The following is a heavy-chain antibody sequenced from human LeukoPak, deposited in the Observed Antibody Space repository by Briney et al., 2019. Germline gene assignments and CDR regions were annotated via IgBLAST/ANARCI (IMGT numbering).Heavy chain of an antibody. CDR3: ARASSTNWFDP. D-gene: IGHD6-13*01. Sequence: SETLSLTCAVSGGSISSGGYSWSWTRQPPGKGLEWIGYIYHSGSTYYNPSLKSRVTISVDRSKNQFSLKLSSVTAADTAVYYCARASSTNWFDPWGQGTLVTVSS. CDR1: GGSISSGGYS. CDR2: IYHSGST. V-gene: IGHV4-30-2*01. J-gene: IGHJ5*02.